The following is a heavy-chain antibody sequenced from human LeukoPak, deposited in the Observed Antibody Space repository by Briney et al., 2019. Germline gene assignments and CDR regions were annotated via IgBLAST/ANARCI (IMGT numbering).Heavy chain of an antibody. CDR1: GGSVTRGAYS. CDR3: ARWWSSGDAFDI. D-gene: IGHD3-22*01. Sequence: SETLSLTCTVSGGSVTRGAYSWTWIRQPVGKGLEWIGRIYTSGDTKYNPSLKSRVTISVGASNNQFSLKLTSVTAADTAVYYCARWWSSGDAFDIWGQGTMVTVSS. V-gene: IGHV4-61*02. J-gene: IGHJ3*02. CDR2: IYTSGDT.